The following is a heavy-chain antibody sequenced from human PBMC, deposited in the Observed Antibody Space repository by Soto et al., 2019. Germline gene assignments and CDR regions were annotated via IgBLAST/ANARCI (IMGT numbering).Heavy chain of an antibody. Sequence: GGSLRLSCAASGFSFGSYALSWVRQAPGKGLEWVSYISSSGSTIYYADSVKGRFTISRDNAKSSLFLQVSSLRADDTAIYYCARESLGGDYPLDYWGQGTLVTVSS. D-gene: IGHD4-17*01. CDR3: ARESLGGDYPLDY. J-gene: IGHJ4*02. CDR2: ISSSGSTI. V-gene: IGHV3-48*03. CDR1: GFSFGSYA.